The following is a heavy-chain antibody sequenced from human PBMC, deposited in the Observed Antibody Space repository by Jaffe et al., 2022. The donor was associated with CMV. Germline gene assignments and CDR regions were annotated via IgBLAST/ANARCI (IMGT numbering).Heavy chain of an antibody. J-gene: IGHJ3*01. CDR2: ISSSSTSI. V-gene: IGHV3-48*02. CDR1: GFSFSSYG. D-gene: IGHD6-19*01. Sequence: EVQLMESGGGLVQPGGSLRLSCATSGFSFSSYGMNWVRQAPGKGPEWVSYISSSSTSIYYADSVQGRFTISRDNGENSLYLQMNSLRDEDTALYYCARDQGAYSSSRGIDVWGQGTKVTVSS. CDR3: ARDQGAYSSSRGIDV.